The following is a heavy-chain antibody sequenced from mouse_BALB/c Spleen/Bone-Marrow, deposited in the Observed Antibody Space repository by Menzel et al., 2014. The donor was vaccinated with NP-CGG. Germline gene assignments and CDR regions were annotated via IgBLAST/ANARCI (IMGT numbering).Heavy chain of an antibody. Sequence: VMLVESGGGLVQPGGSLRLSCATSGFTFTDYYMSWVRPPTGTALEWLGFIRNNANGYTTEYSASVKGRFTISRDNSQSILYRQMNTRRAEDSATYYCVRDDAMDYWGQGTSVTVAS. CDR3: VRDDAMDY. CDR1: GFTFTDYY. CDR2: IRNNANGYTT. V-gene: IGHV7-3*02. J-gene: IGHJ4*01.